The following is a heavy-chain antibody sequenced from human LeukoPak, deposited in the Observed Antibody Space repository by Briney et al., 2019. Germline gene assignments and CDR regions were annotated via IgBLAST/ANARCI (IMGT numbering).Heavy chain of an antibody. Sequence: GGSLRLSCAASGFTFSSYGMHWVRQAPGKGLEWVAFIRYDGSNKYYADSVKGRFTISRDNSKNTLYLQMNSLRAEDTAVYYCAKGQGTWKNYFDYWGQGTLVTVSS. V-gene: IGHV3-30*02. D-gene: IGHD1-1*01. CDR3: AKGQGTWKNYFDY. CDR1: GFTFSSYG. J-gene: IGHJ4*02. CDR2: IRYDGSNK.